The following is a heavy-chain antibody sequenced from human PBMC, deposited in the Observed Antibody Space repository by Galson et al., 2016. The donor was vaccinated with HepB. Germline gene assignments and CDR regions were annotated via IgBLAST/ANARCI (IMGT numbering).Heavy chain of an antibody. CDR3: ARDPSGRGDAYYGTDV. CDR2: IDPSDSYT. D-gene: IGHD3-10*01. Sequence: SLRISCKGSGYSFTTYWISWVRQTPGKGLEWMGRIDPSDSYTNYSPSFEGHVTMSADKSISTAYLQWTSLKASDTAMYYCARDPSGRGDAYYGTDVWGQGTTVTVSS. CDR1: GYSFTTYW. J-gene: IGHJ6*02. V-gene: IGHV5-10-1*01.